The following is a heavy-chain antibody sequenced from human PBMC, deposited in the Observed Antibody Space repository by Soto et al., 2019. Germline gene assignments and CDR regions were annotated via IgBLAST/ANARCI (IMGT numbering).Heavy chain of an antibody. D-gene: IGHD3-16*01. Sequence: GSLRLSCEASGFTFSSYRMNWVRQAPGKGLEWVSYISSSSSTIYYADSVKGRFTISRDNAKNSLYLQMNSLRDEDTAVYYCARLGVGLVAPTNYGMDVWGQGTTVTVSS. J-gene: IGHJ6*02. CDR3: ARLGVGLVAPTNYGMDV. CDR2: ISSSSSTI. V-gene: IGHV3-48*02. CDR1: GFTFSSYR.